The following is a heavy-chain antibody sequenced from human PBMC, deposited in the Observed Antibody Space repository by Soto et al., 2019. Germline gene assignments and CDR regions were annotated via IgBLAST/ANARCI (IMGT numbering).Heavy chain of an antibody. J-gene: IGHJ4*02. CDR3: ARLGWQYDKNDY. D-gene: IGHD3-22*01. CDR2: INHSGST. Sequence: VSLTCAVYGGSFSGYYWSWIRQPPGKGLEWIGEINHSGSTNYNPSLKSRVTISVDTSKNQFSLKLSSVTAADTAVYYCARLGWQYDKNDYWGQGTLVTVSS. V-gene: IGHV4-34*01. CDR1: GGSFSGYY.